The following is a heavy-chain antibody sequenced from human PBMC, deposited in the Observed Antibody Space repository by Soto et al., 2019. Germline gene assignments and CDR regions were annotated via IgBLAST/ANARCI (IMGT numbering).Heavy chain of an antibody. CDR3: ARGGYHYDSSGYRPVYYYYGMDV. Sequence: GGSLRLSCAASGFTFSSYAMHWVRQAPGKGLEWVAVISYDGSNKYYADSVKGRFTISRDNSKNTLYLQMNSLRAEDTAVYYCARGGYHYDSSGYRPVYYYYGMDVWGQGTTVTVSS. D-gene: IGHD3-22*01. V-gene: IGHV3-30-3*01. CDR1: GFTFSSYA. CDR2: ISYDGSNK. J-gene: IGHJ6*02.